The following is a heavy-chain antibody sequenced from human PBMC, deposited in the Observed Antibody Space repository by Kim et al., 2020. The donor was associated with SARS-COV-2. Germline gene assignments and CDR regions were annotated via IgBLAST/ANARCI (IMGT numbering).Heavy chain of an antibody. CDR3: ARGGILTGLDY. J-gene: IGHJ4*02. V-gene: IGHV1-3*01. D-gene: IGHD3-9*01. Sequence: TKYSQKFQGRVTSTRDTSASTAYMELSSLRSEDTAVYYCARGGILTGLDYWGQGTLVTVSS. CDR2: T.